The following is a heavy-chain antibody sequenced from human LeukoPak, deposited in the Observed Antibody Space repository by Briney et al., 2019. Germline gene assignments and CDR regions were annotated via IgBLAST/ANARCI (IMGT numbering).Heavy chain of an antibody. D-gene: IGHD5-24*01. CDR3: ARDPRRDGYNYYYYYMDV. J-gene: IGHJ6*03. CDR1: GYTFTGYY. V-gene: IGHV1-2*02. CDR2: INPNSGGT. Sequence: VASVTVSCKASGYTFTGYYMHWVRQAPGQGLEWMGWINPNSGGTNYAQKFQGRVTMTRDTSISTAYMELSRLRSDDTAVYYCARDPRRDGYNYYYYYMDVWGKGTTVTVSS.